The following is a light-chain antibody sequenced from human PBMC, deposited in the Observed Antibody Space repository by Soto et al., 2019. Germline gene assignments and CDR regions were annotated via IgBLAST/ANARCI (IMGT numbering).Light chain of an antibody. CDR3: QSYDSSLSVV. CDR2: GNN. J-gene: IGLJ2*01. V-gene: IGLV1-40*01. CDR1: TTNIGAGYD. Sequence: QSVLTQPPSVSGAPGQRVIISCTGSTTNIGAGYDVHWYQHLPGTGPKLLIYGNNNRPSVVPDRFSGSKSGTSASLAITGPQAADEADYYCQSYDSSLSVVFGGGTKLTVL.